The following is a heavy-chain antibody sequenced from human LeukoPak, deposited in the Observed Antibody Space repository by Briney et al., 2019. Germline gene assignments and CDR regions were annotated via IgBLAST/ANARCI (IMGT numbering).Heavy chain of an antibody. CDR3: ARRTIFGVVISHMDV. Sequence: ASVKVSCKASGYTFTSYGISWVRQAPGQGLEWIGWISAYNGNTNYAQKLQGRVTMTTDTSTSAAYMGLRSLRSDDTAVYYCARRTIFGVVISHMDVWGKGTTVTVSS. CDR1: GYTFTSYG. CDR2: ISAYNGNT. D-gene: IGHD3-3*01. V-gene: IGHV1-18*01. J-gene: IGHJ6*03.